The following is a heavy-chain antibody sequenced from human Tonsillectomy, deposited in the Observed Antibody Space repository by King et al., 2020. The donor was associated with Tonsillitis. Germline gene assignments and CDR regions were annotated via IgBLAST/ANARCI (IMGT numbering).Heavy chain of an antibody. CDR1: GYTFTGYY. D-gene: IGHD3-9*01. CDR2: INPNSGGT. J-gene: IGHJ6*02. V-gene: IGHV1-2*04. Sequence: VQLVESGAEVKKPGALVKVSCKASGYTFTGYYMHWVRQAPGQGLEWMGWINPNSGGTNYAQKFQGWVTMTRDTSISTAYMELSRLRSDDTAVYYCARDPNSNYDILTGYPDYYGMDVWGQGTTVTVSS. CDR3: ARDPNSNYDILTGYPDYYGMDV.